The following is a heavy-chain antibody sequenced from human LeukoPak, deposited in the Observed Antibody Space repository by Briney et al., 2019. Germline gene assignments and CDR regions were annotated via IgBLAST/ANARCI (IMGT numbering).Heavy chain of an antibody. CDR2: ISYDGSNK. Sequence: GGSLRLSCAASGFTFSSYGMHWVRQAPGKGLEWVAVISYDGSNKYYADSVKGRFTISRDNSKNTLYLQMNSLRAEDTAVFYCAREPDSSSSRYFSYGMDVWGQGTTVTVSS. J-gene: IGHJ6*02. CDR1: GFTFSSYG. V-gene: IGHV3-30*03. D-gene: IGHD6-6*01. CDR3: AREPDSSSSRYFSYGMDV.